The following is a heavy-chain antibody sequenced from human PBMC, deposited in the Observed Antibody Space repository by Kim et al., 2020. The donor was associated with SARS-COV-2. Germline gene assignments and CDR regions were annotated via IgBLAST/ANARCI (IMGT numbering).Heavy chain of an antibody. CDR2: INTNTGNP. Sequence: ASVKVSCKASGYTFTRSPMNWVRQAPGQGLEWLGWINTNTGNPTYAQGFTGRVAFSLDTSVTTAYLQISTLKAEDTAMYYCAQCIGYNSGWYPGFWGPVT. CDR1: GYTFTRSP. D-gene: IGHD6-19*01. V-gene: IGHV7-4-1*02. J-gene: IGHJ4*02. CDR3: AQCIGYNSGWYPGF.